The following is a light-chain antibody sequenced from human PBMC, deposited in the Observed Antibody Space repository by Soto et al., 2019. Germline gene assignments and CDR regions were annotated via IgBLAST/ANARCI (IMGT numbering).Light chain of an antibody. J-gene: IGLJ1*01. Sequence: QSALTQPPSASGSPGQSVTISCAGTINDVGGYNYVSWYQQQPGKVPQLMIYHVTKRPSGVPDRFSAYKSDTTASLTIAVLPDEDEDDYYSMSYAGGNSFVFGTGTKLTVL. V-gene: IGLV2-8*01. CDR1: INDVGGYNY. CDR2: HVT. CDR3: MSYAGGNSFV.